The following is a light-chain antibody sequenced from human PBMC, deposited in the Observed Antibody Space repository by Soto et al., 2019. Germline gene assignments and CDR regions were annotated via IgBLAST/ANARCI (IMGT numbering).Light chain of an antibody. J-gene: IGKJ2*01. Sequence: EIQMTQSPSTLSASVGDRVTITCRASQSISTHLAWSQQKPGKAPEVLIYDASTLESGVPSRFSGSGSGTKFTLTISSLQPDDFATYYCQQYSSNLYTFGQGTKLEIK. V-gene: IGKV1-5*01. CDR3: QQYSSNLYT. CDR2: DAS. CDR1: QSISTH.